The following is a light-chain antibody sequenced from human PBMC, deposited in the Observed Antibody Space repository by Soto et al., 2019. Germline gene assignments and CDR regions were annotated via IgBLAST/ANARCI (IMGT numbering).Light chain of an antibody. J-gene: IGKJ5*01. CDR1: QGISSY. CDR3: QQLKSYPIT. V-gene: IGKV1-9*01. Sequence: DIQMTQSPSSLSASVGDRVTITCRASQGISSYLAWYQQKPGKAPKLLIYAASTLQGGVPSRFSGSASGTEFTLTISSLQPEDFATYYCQQLKSYPITFGLGTRLGIK. CDR2: AAS.